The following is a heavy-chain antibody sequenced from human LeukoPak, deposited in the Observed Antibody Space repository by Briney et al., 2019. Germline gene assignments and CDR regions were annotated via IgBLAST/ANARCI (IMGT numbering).Heavy chain of an antibody. D-gene: IGHD3-3*01. Sequence: SVKVSCKASGFTFTSSAMQWVRQARGQRLEWIGWIVVGSGNTNYAQKFQERVTITRDMSTSTAYMELSSLRSEDTAVYYCAADLLDDFWSGYPEPDYWGQGTLVTVSS. J-gene: IGHJ4*02. CDR3: AADLLDDFWSGYPEPDY. V-gene: IGHV1-58*02. CDR2: IVVGSGNT. CDR1: GFTFTSSA.